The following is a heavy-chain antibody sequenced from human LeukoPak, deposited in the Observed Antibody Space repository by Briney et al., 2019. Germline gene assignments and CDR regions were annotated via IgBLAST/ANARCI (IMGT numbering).Heavy chain of an antibody. V-gene: IGHV1-2*02. CDR3: AREGDYGDYVAY. CDR1: GYPFTGSY. D-gene: IGHD4-17*01. CDR2: IDCSTGTT. J-gene: IGHJ4*02. Sequence: GASVKVSCKASGYPFTGSYLHWVRQAPGQGLEWMGWIDCSTGTTHYEEKFEARVTMTRDTSISTVYIEVSGLIFDDTAVYFCAREGDYGDYVAYWGQGTLVTVSS.